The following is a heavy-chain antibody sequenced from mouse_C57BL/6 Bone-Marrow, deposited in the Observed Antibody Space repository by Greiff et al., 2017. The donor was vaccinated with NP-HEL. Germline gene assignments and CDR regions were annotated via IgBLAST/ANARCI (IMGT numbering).Heavy chain of an antibody. J-gene: IGHJ1*03. Sequence: QVQLQQSGAELVRPGTSVKVSCKASGYAFTNYLIEWVKQRPGQGLEWIGVINPGSGGTNYNEKFKGKATLTADKSSSTAYMQLSSLTSEDSAVYVGAVWVRRPYWYFEVWGTGTTVTVSS. V-gene: IGHV1-54*01. D-gene: IGHD2-14*01. CDR3: AVWVRRPYWYFEV. CDR1: GYAFTNYL. CDR2: INPGSGGT.